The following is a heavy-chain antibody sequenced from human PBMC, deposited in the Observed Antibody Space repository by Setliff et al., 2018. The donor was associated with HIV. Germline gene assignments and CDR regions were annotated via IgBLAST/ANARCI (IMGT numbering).Heavy chain of an antibody. CDR3: ALPYCSGGNCWSSASLPPAGWFDP. D-gene: IGHD2-15*01. CDR2: IIPMYGVT. J-gene: IGHJ5*02. CDR1: GGTFSSYV. V-gene: IGHV1-69*05. Sequence: SVEVSCKASGGTFSSYVISWVRQAPGQGPEWMGGIIPMYGVTNYAQKFQGRVTITTDESTSTAYMELSSLRSEDTAVYYCALPYCSGGNCWSSASLPPAGWFDPWGQGTLVTVSS.